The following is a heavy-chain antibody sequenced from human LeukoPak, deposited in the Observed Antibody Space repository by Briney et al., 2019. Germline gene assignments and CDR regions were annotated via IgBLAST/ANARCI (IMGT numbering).Heavy chain of an antibody. J-gene: IGHJ4*02. Sequence: SETLSLTCTVSGVSISSGGYYWSWIRQHPGKGLEWIGYIYYSGSTYYNPSLKSRVTISVDTSKNQFSLKLSSVTAADTAVYYCARGAHYYDSSGYYNYFDYWGQGTLVTVSS. V-gene: IGHV4-31*03. CDR2: IYYSGST. CDR3: ARGAHYYDSSGYYNYFDY. CDR1: GVSISSGGYY. D-gene: IGHD3-22*01.